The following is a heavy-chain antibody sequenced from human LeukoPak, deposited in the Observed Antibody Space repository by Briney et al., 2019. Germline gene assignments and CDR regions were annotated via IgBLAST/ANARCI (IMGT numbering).Heavy chain of an antibody. J-gene: IGHJ4*02. D-gene: IGHD3-16*01. CDR1: GFTVSSNY. CDR2: ISSSSSPI. CDR3: ARGYDYFDY. V-gene: IGHV3-48*02. Sequence: GGSLRLSCAASGFTVSSNYMSWVRQAPGKGLEWVSYISSSSSPIYYADSVKGRFTISRDNAKNSLYLQMNSLRDEDTAVYYCARGYDYFDYWGQGTLVTVSS.